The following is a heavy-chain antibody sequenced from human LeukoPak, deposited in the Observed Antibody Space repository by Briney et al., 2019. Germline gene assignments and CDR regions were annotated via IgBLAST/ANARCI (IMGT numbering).Heavy chain of an antibody. D-gene: IGHD1-26*01. CDR3: ARDKEWELHAFDI. CDR1: GGSISSSSYY. Sequence: SETLSLTCTVSGGSISSSSYYWGWIRQPPGKGLEWIGSIYYSGSTYYNPSLKSRVTISVDTSKNQISLKLSSVTAADTAVYYCARDKEWELHAFDIWGQGTMVTVSS. J-gene: IGHJ3*02. CDR2: IYYSGST. V-gene: IGHV4-39*07.